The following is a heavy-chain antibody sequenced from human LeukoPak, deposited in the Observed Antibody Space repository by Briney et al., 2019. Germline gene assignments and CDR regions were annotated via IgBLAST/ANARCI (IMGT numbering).Heavy chain of an antibody. Sequence: SQTLSLTCTVSGGSISSGDYYWSWIRQPPGKGLEWIGYIYYSGSTYYNPSLKSRVTISVDTSKNQFSLKLSPVTAADTAVYYCARDPFPHAINYYDSSGYPWGQGTLVTVSS. J-gene: IGHJ5*02. CDR2: IYYSGST. CDR3: ARDPFPHAINYYDSSGYP. D-gene: IGHD3-22*01. V-gene: IGHV4-30-4*08. CDR1: GGSISSGDYY.